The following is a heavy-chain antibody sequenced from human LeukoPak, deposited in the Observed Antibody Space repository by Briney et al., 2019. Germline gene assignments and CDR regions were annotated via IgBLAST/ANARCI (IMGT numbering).Heavy chain of an antibody. Sequence: SETLSLTCTVSAGSVSSSSYYWGWIRQPPGKGLEWIGSIYYSVSTYYNPSLKSRVTISVDTSKNQFSLRLSSVTAADTAVYYCARGRGFRSYYDYWGQGTLVTVSS. CDR2: IYYSVST. CDR3: ARGRGFRSYYDY. J-gene: IGHJ4*02. CDR1: AGSVSSSSYY. V-gene: IGHV4-39*01.